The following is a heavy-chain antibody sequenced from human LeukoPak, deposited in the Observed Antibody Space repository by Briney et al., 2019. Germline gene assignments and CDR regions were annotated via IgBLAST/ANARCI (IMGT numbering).Heavy chain of an antibody. CDR3: AKGNLLPAGSFVIISFGGVIANWFDP. CDR2: ISGSGGST. V-gene: IGHV3-23*01. D-gene: IGHD3-16*02. J-gene: IGHJ5*02. CDR1: GFTFSSYA. Sequence: GGSLRLSCAASGFTFSSYAMSWVRQAPGKGLEWVSAISGSGGSTYYADSVKGRFTISRDNSKNTLYLQMKSLRAEDTAVYFCAKGNLLPAGSFVIISFGGVIANWFDPWGQGTLVTVSS.